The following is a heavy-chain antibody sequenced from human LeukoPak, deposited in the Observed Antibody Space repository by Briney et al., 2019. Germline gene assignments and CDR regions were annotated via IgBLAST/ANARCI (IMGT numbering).Heavy chain of an antibody. V-gene: IGHV3-23*01. CDR2: ISGSGGST. CDR3: ARERHYSSGFLGEGY. Sequence: PGGSLRLSCAASGFTFSSYAMSWVRQAPGKGLEWVSAISGSGGSTYYADSVKGRFTISRDNSKNTLYLQMNSLRAEDTAVYYCARERHYSSGFLGEGYWGQGTLVTVSS. D-gene: IGHD6-19*01. CDR1: GFTFSSYA. J-gene: IGHJ4*02.